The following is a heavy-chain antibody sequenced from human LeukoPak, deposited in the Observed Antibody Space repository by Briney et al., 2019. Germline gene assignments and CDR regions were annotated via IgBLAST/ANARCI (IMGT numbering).Heavy chain of an antibody. CDR1: GYTFTSYY. CDR2: INPSGCST. CDR3: ARLMGAYCGGDCYLDY. D-gene: IGHD2-21*02. V-gene: IGHV1-46*01. Sequence: ASVEVSCKASGYTFTSYYMHWVRQAPGQGLEWMGIINPSGCSTSYAQKFQGRVTMTRDTSTSTVYMELSSLRSEDTAVYYCARLMGAYCGGDCYLDYWGQGTLVTVSS. J-gene: IGHJ4*02.